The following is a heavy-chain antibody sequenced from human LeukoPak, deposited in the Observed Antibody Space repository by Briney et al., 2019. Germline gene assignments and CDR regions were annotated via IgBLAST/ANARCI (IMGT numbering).Heavy chain of an antibody. V-gene: IGHV3-48*01. J-gene: IGHJ4*02. CDR2: ISSRSSTK. Sequence: PGGSLRLSCAASGFTFKSYTMHWVRQAPGKGLEWVSDISSRSSTKYYADSVKGRFTISRDNVENSLFLQMNSLRAEDTAAYYCAREVDYWGQGTLVTVSS. CDR3: AREVDY. CDR1: GFTFKSYT.